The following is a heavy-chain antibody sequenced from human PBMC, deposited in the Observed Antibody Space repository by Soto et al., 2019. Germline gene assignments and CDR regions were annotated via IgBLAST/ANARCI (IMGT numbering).Heavy chain of an antibody. V-gene: IGHV1-69*13. J-gene: IGHJ4*02. D-gene: IGHD3-22*01. Sequence: GASVKVSCKASGGTFSSYAISWVRQAPGQGLEWMGGIIPIFDTANYAQKSQGRVTITADESTSTAYMELSSLRSEDTAVYYCAATTYYYDSGPEWWYFDYWGQGTLVTVSS. CDR3: AATTYYYDSGPEWWYFDY. CDR1: GGTFSSYA. CDR2: IIPIFDTA.